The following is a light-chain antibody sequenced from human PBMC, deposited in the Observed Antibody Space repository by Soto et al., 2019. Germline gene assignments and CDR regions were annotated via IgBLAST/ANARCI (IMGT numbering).Light chain of an antibody. CDR3: QQYNNWPPLFT. CDR2: GAS. CDR1: QSVSSN. J-gene: IGKJ3*01. Sequence: EIVMTQSPATLSVSPGERATLSCRASQSVSSNLAWYQQKPGQAPRLLIFGASTRANGIPARFSGSGSGTEFTLTISSLQSEDFAVYYCQQYNNWPPLFTCGPGTKVDIK. V-gene: IGKV3-15*01.